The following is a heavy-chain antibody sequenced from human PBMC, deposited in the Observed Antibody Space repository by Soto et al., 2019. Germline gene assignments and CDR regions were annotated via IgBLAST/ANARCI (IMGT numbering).Heavy chain of an antibody. J-gene: IGHJ6*03. CDR1: GGSISSYY. CDR2: IYYSGST. V-gene: IGHV4-59*01. D-gene: IGHD2-2*01. CDR3: AGVDIVVVPAAMGAGYYYYYMDV. Sequence: SETLSLTCTVSGGSISSYYWSWIRQPPGKGLEWIGYIYYSGSTNYNPSLKSRVTISVDTSKNQFSLRLSSVTAADTAVYYCAGVDIVVVPAAMGAGYYYYYMDVWGKGTTVTVSS.